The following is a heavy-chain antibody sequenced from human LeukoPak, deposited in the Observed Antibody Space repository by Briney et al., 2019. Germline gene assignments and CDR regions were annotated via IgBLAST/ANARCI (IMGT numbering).Heavy chain of an antibody. CDR1: GFTFTTYA. D-gene: IGHD2-15*01. Sequence: AGGSLRLSCAASGFTFTTYAMTWVRQAPGKGLEWVSGISDSGGSTNYADSVKGRFTISRDNSKNTLYLQMNSLRAEDTAVYYCARVMDIVVVLLAPWDYWGQGTLVTVSS. CDR3: ARVMDIVVVLLAPWDY. J-gene: IGHJ4*02. CDR2: ISDSGGST. V-gene: IGHV3-23*01.